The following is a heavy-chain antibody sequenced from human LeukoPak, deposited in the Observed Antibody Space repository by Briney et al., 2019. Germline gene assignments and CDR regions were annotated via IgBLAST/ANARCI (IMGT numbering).Heavy chain of an antibody. Sequence: GRSLRLSCAASGFTFSSYAMHWVRQAPGKGLEWVAVISYDGSNKYCADSVKGRFTISRDNSKNTLYLQMNSLRAEDTAVYYCARDFWYDILTGRFDYWGQGTLVTVSS. CDR2: ISYDGSNK. D-gene: IGHD3-9*01. CDR1: GFTFSSYA. V-gene: IGHV3-30*04. CDR3: ARDFWYDILTGRFDY. J-gene: IGHJ4*02.